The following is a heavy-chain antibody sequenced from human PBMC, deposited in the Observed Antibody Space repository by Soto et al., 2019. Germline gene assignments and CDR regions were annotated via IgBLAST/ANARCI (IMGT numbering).Heavy chain of an antibody. D-gene: IGHD2-2*01. CDR3: GRGGDCSKTSGYWARRYDGLDV. Sequence: GGSLRLSCAASGFTFSSYDMHWVRQATGKGLEWVSAIGTAGDTYYSGSVKGRFTVSRENVKNSLDLQMNSLRPGDTAVYYCGRGGDCSKTSGYWARRYDGLDVWGQGTTVTVSS. V-gene: IGHV3-13*01. J-gene: IGHJ6*02. CDR1: GFTFSSYD. CDR2: IGTAGDT.